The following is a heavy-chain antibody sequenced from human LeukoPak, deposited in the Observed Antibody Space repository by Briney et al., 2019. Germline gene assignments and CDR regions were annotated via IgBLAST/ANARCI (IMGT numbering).Heavy chain of an antibody. CDR2: IKSKTDGGTT. CDR3: TTAMYYGSGSYYGINWFDP. Sequence: GGSLRLSCAASGFTFSNAWKRWVRQAPGKGLEWVGRIKSKTDGGTTDYAAPVKGRFTISRDDSKNTLYLQMNSLKTDDTAVYYCTTAMYYGSGSYYGINWFDPWGQGTLVTVSS. J-gene: IGHJ5*02. D-gene: IGHD3-10*01. CDR1: GFTFSNAW. V-gene: IGHV3-15*01.